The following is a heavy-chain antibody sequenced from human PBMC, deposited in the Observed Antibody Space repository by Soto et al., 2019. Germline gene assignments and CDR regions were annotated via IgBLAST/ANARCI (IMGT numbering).Heavy chain of an antibody. CDR1: HGRISSYY. CDR2: IYYSGST. Sequence: SETLSFTCTFCHGRISSYYWSWIRQPPGKGLEWIGYIYYSGSTNYNPSLKSRVTISVDTSKNHFSLKLSSVTAADTALYYCARWSSSGGFDYWGQGTMFTGSS. D-gene: IGHD6-6*01. V-gene: IGHV4-59*01. CDR3: ARWSSSGGFDY. J-gene: IGHJ4*02.